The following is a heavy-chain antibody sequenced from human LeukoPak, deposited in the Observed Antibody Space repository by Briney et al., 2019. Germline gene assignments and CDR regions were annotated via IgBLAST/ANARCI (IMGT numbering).Heavy chain of an antibody. CDR2: ISGSGGST. D-gene: IGHD3-22*01. CDR1: GFTFSSYA. CDR3: AELGITMIEGV. J-gene: IGHJ6*04. Sequence: GGSLRLSCAASGFTFSSYAMSWVRQAPGKGLEWVSAISGSGGSTYYADSVKGRFTISRDNAKNSLYLQMNSLRAEDTAVYYCAELGITMIEGVWGKGTTVTISS. V-gene: IGHV3-23*01.